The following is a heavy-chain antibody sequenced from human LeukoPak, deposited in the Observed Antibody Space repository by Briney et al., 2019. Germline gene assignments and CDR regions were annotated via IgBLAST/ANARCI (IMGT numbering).Heavy chain of an antibody. CDR3: ARDIRGYSYGPLDAFDI. V-gene: IGHV1-3*01. Sequence: ASVKVSCKASGGTFSSYAISWVRQAPGQRLEWMGWINAGNGNTKYSQKFQGRVTITRDTSASTAYMELSSLRSEDTAVYYCARDIRGYSYGPLDAFDIWGQGTMVTVSS. J-gene: IGHJ3*02. D-gene: IGHD5-18*01. CDR1: GGTFSSYA. CDR2: INAGNGNT.